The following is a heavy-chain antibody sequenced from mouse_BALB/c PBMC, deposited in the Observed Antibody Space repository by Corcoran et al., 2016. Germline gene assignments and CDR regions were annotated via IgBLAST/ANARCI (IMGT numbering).Heavy chain of an antibody. D-gene: IGHD1-1*01. CDR1: GYTFTEYT. J-gene: IGHJ4*01. Sequence: EVQLQQTGPELGKPGASEKISCKSSGYTFTEYTMHWVKKSQGKSLEWIGGINPNNGGTSYNQKFKGKATLTEDKSSSTAYMELRSLTSEDSAVYYCARQVADYAIDYWGQGTSVTVSS. CDR2: INPNNGGT. CDR3: ARQVADYAIDY. V-gene: IGHV1-18*01.